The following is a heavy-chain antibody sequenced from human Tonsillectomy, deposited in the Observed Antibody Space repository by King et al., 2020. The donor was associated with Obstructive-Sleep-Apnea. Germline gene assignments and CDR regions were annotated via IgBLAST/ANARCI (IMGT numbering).Heavy chain of an antibody. V-gene: IGHV4-31*03. CDR2: IYYSGST. D-gene: IGHD2-21*01. J-gene: IGHJ4*02. Sequence: QLQESGPGLVKPSQTLSLTCIVSGGSISSGGYYWSWIRQHPGKGLEWSGDIYYSGSTYYNPSLKSRVTISVDTSKNQFSLKLSSVTAADTAVYYCWSGGGGAGNYWGQGTLVTVSS. CDR1: GGSISSGGYY. CDR3: WSGGGGAGNY.